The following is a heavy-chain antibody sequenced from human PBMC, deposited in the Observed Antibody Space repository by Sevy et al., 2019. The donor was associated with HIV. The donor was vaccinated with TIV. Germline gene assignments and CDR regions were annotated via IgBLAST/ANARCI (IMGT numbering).Heavy chain of an antibody. CDR2: ITNSGSSM. V-gene: IGHV3-48*03. CDR3: ARDLPPSATTVAHFDY. J-gene: IGHJ4*02. Sequence: GGSLRLSCAASGFLFSRYEMNWVRQAPGKGLEWVSYITNSGSSMSYSDSVRCRFTISRDNAKNSLFLQMNSLRAEDTAIYYCARDLPPSATTVAHFDYWGQGTLGTVSS. CDR1: GFLFSRYE. D-gene: IGHD4-17*01.